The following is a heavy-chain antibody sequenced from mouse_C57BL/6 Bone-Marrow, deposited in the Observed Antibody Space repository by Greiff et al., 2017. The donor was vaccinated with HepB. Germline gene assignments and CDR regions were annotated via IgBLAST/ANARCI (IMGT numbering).Heavy chain of an antibody. CDR1: GFTFSSYA. J-gene: IGHJ4*01. CDR3: AREATMVTTYAMDY. CDR2: IRDGGSYT. V-gene: IGHV5-4*01. D-gene: IGHD2-2*01. Sequence: EVMLVESGGGLVKPGGSLKLSYAASGFTFSSYAMSWVRQTPEKRLEWVATIRDGGSYTYYPDNVKGRFTISRDNAKNNLYLQMSHLKSEDTAMYYCAREATMVTTYAMDYWGQGTSVTVSS.